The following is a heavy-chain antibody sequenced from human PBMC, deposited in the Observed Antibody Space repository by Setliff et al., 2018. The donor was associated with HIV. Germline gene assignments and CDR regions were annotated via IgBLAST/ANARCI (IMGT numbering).Heavy chain of an antibody. CDR1: GDSISSGGYY. Sequence: SETLSLTCKVSGDSISSGGYYWTWIRKPAGKGLEWIGHIYTSGNTNYNPSLKSRVTISVDTPKNQFSLKLSSVTAADTAVYYCARDPAVTLGYYYYGMDVWGQGTTVTVSS. J-gene: IGHJ6*02. CDR2: IYTSGNT. D-gene: IGHD5-18*01. V-gene: IGHV4-61*09. CDR3: ARDPAVTLGYYYYGMDV.